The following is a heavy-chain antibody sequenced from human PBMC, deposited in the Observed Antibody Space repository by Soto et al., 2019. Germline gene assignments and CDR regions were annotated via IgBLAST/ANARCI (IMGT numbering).Heavy chain of an antibody. V-gene: IGHV1-69*02. Sequence: GASVKVSCKASGGTFSSYTISWVRQAPGQGLEWMGRIIPILGIANYAQKFQGRVTITADKSTSTAYMELSSLKASDTAVYYCARHLYCGGDCQTILSIDYWGQGTLVTVSS. CDR1: GGTFSSYT. CDR2: IIPILGIA. CDR3: ARHLYCGGDCQTILSIDY. D-gene: IGHD2-21*02. J-gene: IGHJ4*02.